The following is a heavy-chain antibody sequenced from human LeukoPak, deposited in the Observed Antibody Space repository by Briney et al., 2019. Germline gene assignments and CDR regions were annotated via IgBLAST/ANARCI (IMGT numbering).Heavy chain of an antibody. CDR1: GYSFTDYY. V-gene: IGHV1-2*02. CDR2: INPNSGAA. J-gene: IGHJ4*02. Sequence: GASVKVSCKASGYSFTDYYMHWVRPAPGQGLEWMGWINPNSGAANSAQKFQGRVTMTRDTSIRAAHMELRRLKSDDTAVYYCARALPHSGTSLGVDFDYWGQGTLVTVSS. D-gene: IGHD1-26*01. CDR3: ARALPHSGTSLGVDFDY.